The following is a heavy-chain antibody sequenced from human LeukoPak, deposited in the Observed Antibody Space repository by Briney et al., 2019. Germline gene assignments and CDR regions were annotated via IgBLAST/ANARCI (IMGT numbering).Heavy chain of an antibody. D-gene: IGHD2-15*01. Sequence: GGSLRLSCAASGFDFNIYEMIWVRQAPGKEPEWISYISSSGSLVYYADSVKGRFTVSRDNAQKSLYLQMNSLKTEDTAVYYWARGFCGGGSCYSDPSWGHGTLVTVSS. CDR3: ARGFCGGGSCYSDPS. CDR1: GFDFNIYE. J-gene: IGHJ5*01. V-gene: IGHV3-48*03. CDR2: ISSSGSLV.